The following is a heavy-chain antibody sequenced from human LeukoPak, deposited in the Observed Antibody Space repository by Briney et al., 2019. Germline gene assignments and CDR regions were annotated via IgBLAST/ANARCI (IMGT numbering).Heavy chain of an antibody. CDR2: IRYEGSNK. V-gene: IGHV3-30*02. J-gene: IGHJ6*03. D-gene: IGHD6-13*01. CDR3: ARHKTSSWADYYYYYYMDV. CDR1: GFTFSSYA. Sequence: GGSLRLSCAASGFTFSSYAMHWVRQAPGKGLEWVAFIRYEGSNKYYAYADSEKGRFTISRDNSKNTLYLQMNSLRAEDTAVYYCARHKTSSWADYYYYYYMDVWGKGTTVTVSS.